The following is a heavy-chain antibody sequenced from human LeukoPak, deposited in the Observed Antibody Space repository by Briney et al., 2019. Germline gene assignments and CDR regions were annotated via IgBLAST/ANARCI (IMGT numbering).Heavy chain of an antibody. CDR2: IYSGGST. J-gene: IGHJ4*02. D-gene: IGHD3-22*01. Sequence: GGSLRLSCAASGFTFSSNYMSWVRQAPGKGLEWVSVIYSGGSTYYADSVKGRFTISRDNSKNTLYLQMNSLRAEDTAVYYCARDLYDSSGYKDYWGQGTLVTVS. CDR3: ARDLYDSSGYKDY. CDR1: GFTFSSNY. V-gene: IGHV3-53*01.